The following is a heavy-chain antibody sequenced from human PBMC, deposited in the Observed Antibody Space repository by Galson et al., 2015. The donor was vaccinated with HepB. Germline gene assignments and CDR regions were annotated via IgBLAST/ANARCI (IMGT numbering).Heavy chain of an antibody. CDR3: AMRSVTGEGWAFDI. V-gene: IGHV3-30-3*01. J-gene: IGHJ3*02. Sequence: SLRLSCAASGFTFSSYAMHWVRQAPGKGLGWVAVISYDGSNKYYADSVKGRFTISRDNSKNTLYLQMNSLRAEDTAVYYCAMRSVTGEGWAFDIWGQGPMVTVSS. CDR2: ISYDGSNK. CDR1: GFTFSSYA. D-gene: IGHD7-27*01.